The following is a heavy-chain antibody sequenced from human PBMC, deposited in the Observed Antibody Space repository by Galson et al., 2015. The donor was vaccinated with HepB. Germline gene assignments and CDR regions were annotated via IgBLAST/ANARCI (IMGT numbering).Heavy chain of an antibody. CDR1: GFTFSNYW. V-gene: IGHV3-7*01. Sequence: SLRLSCAASGFTFSNYWVGWVRQAPGEGLEWVANINQDGNDKYYAGSVKGRFTISRDNAKNSLYLQMNSLRAEDTAVYYCARDLIENDYGDYDGSDGMDVWGQVTTVTVSS. D-gene: IGHD4-17*01. CDR2: INQDGNDK. J-gene: IGHJ6*02. CDR3: ARDLIENDYGDYDGSDGMDV.